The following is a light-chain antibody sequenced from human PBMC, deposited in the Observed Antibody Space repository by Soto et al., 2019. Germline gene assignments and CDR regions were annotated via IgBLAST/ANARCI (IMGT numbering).Light chain of an antibody. J-gene: IGLJ1*01. CDR3: CSYAGSSLYV. CDR1: SSDVGSYNL. Sequence: QSALTQPASVSGSPGQSITISCTGTSSDVGSYNLVSWYQQHPGKAPKLMICEGSKRPSGVSNRFSGSKSGNTASLTISGLQAEDEADYYCCSYAGSSLYVFGTGTKVTVL. CDR2: EGS. V-gene: IGLV2-23*01.